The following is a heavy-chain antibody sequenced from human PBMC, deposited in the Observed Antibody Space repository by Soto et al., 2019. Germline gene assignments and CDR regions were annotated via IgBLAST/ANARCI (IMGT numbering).Heavy chain of an antibody. CDR2: IDPSDSYT. J-gene: IGHJ6*02. V-gene: IGHV5-10-1*01. Sequence: PGESLKISCKGSGYSFTSYWISWVRQMPGKGLEWMGRIDPSDSYTNYSPSFQGHVTISADKSISTAYLQWSSLKASDTAMYYCARHTLNSSGWTYYYYGMDVWGQGTTVTVSS. D-gene: IGHD6-19*01. CDR1: GYSFTSYW. CDR3: ARHTLNSSGWTYYYYGMDV.